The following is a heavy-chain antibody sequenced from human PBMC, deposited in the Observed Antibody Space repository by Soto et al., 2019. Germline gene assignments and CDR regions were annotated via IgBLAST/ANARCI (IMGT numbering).Heavy chain of an antibody. Sequence: EVQLVESGGRLVQPGGSLRLSCAASGFMFSAYWRSWVRQDPGKGLEWVATISGGASDKFYVDSVKGRFTISRDGSKNTLYLQMNSLRDEDTAVYYCVREDWHRFDSWGQGTLVTVSS. V-gene: IGHV3-7*01. CDR3: VREDWHRFDS. CDR2: ISGGASDK. D-gene: IGHD2-21*01. J-gene: IGHJ4*02. CDR1: GFMFSAYW.